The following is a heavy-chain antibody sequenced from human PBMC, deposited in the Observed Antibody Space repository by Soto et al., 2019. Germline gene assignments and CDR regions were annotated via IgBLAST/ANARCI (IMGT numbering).Heavy chain of an antibody. J-gene: IGHJ5*02. CDR1: GFSFSDYW. Sequence: EVQLGESGGCLVQPGGSLRRSCAASGFSFSDYWMHWVRQAPGKGLVWVSCIDTDGSTTTYADSVKGLFTISRDNVKKTLYLQMDRRRAEDTALYYGSGGGGFSGNDLGGQLTLVSVSS. D-gene: IGHD5-12*01. V-gene: IGHV3-74*01. CDR3: SGGGGFSGNDL. CDR2: IDTDGSTT.